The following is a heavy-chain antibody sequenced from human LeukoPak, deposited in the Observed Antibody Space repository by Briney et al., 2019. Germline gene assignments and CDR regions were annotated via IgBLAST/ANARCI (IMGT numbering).Heavy chain of an antibody. CDR1: GGSISSYY. CDR2: IYYSGST. J-gene: IGHJ6*02. V-gene: IGHV4-59*01. Sequence: PSETLSLTCTVSGGSISSYYWSWIRQPPGMGLEWIGYIYYSGSTNYNPSLKSRVTISVDTSKNQFSLKLSSVTAADTAVYYCARGGLPRDYYYYGMDVWGQGTTVTVSS. CDR3: ARGGLPRDYYYYGMDV. D-gene: IGHD3-16*01.